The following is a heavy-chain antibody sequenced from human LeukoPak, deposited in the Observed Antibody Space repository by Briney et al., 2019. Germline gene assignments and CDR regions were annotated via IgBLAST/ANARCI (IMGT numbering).Heavy chain of an antibody. J-gene: IGHJ6*02. CDR2: IYTDGTSP. D-gene: IGHD3-3*01. CDR1: TFSGCW. CDR3: ARDRVLEWPSRYYGMDV. V-gene: IGHV3-74*01. Sequence: GGSLRLSCAVTFSGCWMHWVRQAPGKGLEWVSRIYTDGTSPDYADSVKGRFTISRDNAKNTLVLQLNSLRAEDTAVYYCARDRVLEWPSRYYGMDVWGQGTTVTVSS.